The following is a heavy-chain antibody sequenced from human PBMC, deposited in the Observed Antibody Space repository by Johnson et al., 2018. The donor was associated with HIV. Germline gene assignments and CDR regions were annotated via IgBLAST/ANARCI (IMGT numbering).Heavy chain of an antibody. J-gene: IGHJ3*01. CDR1: GFTFDDYG. D-gene: IGHD1-14*01. CDR3: ATRDPTHRPGVFDV. Sequence: VQLVVSGGGLVQPGGSLRLSCAASGFTFDDYGMSWVRHAPGKGLEWVSGINGSGGTTVYADSVKGRFTISRDNAKNSLYLQMNSLRAEDTAVYYCATRDPTHRPGVFDVWGQGTIVAISS. V-gene: IGHV3-20*04. CDR2: INGSGGTT.